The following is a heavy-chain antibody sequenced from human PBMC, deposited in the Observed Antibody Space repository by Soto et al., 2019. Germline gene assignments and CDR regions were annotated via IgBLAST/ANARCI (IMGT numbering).Heavy chain of an antibody. Sequence: QVNLVESGGGVVQPGRSLTLSCAASGFSLSDHSMHWVRQAPGKGLEWVAHVSVNGNIQQYSDSVKGRFTISRDNSNNTVFLQMTGLTPADTALYYCVRMTSMMYFFDHWGQGAQVTVSS. CDR1: GFSLSDHS. V-gene: IGHV3-30*04. D-gene: IGHD4-17*01. CDR3: VRMTSMMYFFDH. J-gene: IGHJ4*02. CDR2: VSVNGNIQ.